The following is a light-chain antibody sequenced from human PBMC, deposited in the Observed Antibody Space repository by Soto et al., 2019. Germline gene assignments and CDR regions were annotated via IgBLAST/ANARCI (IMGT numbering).Light chain of an antibody. CDR1: QSISSA. CDR2: DAS. Sequence: EIVLTQSPATLSLSPGDRAILSCRASQSISSALAWYQQKPGQAPRLLIYDASYRATGIPARFSGSRSGTDFTLTSSSLEPEDSAVYYRQQGSDWLTFGGGTRVEIK. J-gene: IGKJ4*01. V-gene: IGKV3-11*01. CDR3: QQGSDWLT.